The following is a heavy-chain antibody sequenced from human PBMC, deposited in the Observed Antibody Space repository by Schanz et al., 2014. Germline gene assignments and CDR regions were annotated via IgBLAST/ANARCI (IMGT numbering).Heavy chain of an antibody. J-gene: IGHJ4*02. CDR1: GFTFNSYA. D-gene: IGHD2-8*02. Sequence: QVQLVESGGGVVQPGGSLRLSCAASGFTFNSYAFHWVRQAPGKGLEWVALISYDGNTKYYADSVKGRFTISRDNSKNTLYLQMDSLRPEDTAVYFCAKDTGYCHGGACYCFEYWGLGILVTVSS. CDR3: AKDTGYCHGGACYCFEY. CDR2: ISYDGNTK. V-gene: IGHV3-30-3*02.